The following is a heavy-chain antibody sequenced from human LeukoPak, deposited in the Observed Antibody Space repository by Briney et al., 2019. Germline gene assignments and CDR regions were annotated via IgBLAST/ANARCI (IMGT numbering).Heavy chain of an antibody. CDR1: GGSISSGSYY. CDR2: IYTSGST. V-gene: IGHV4-61*02. CDR3: AREPVGATAPFDY. J-gene: IGHJ4*02. D-gene: IGHD1-26*01. Sequence: SQTLSLTCTVSGGSISSGSYYWSWIRQPAGTGPEWIGRIYTSGSTNYNPSLKSRVTISVDTSKNQFSLKLSSVTAADTAVYYCAREPVGATAPFDYWGQGTLVTVSS.